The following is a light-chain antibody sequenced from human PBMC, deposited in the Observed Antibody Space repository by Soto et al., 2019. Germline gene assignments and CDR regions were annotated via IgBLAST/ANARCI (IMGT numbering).Light chain of an antibody. Sequence: EIVLTQSPGTLSLSPGERATLSCRASQSVSSAYLAWYQHKPGQAPRLLIYGASNRATGIPDRFSGSGSGTDFTLTISRLEPEDFAVYFCQQYGRSPPFTFGQGTTVEIK. J-gene: IGKJ2*01. CDR2: GAS. CDR1: QSVSSAY. V-gene: IGKV3-20*01. CDR3: QQYGRSPPFT.